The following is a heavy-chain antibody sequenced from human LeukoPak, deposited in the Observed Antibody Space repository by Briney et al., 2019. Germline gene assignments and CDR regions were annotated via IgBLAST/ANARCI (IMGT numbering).Heavy chain of an antibody. Sequence: SQTLSLTCTVSGGSISSGDYYWSWIRQPPGKGLEWIGYIYYSGSTYYNPSLKSRVTISVDTPKNQFSLKLSSVTAADAAVYYCARAYYDFWSGYPRDAFDIWGQGTMVTVSS. CDR1: GGSISSGDYY. CDR2: IYYSGST. J-gene: IGHJ3*02. CDR3: ARAYYDFWSGYPRDAFDI. D-gene: IGHD3-3*01. V-gene: IGHV4-30-4*01.